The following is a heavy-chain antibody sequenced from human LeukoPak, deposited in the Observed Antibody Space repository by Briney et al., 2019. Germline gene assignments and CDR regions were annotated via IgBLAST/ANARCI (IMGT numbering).Heavy chain of an antibody. Sequence: ASVKVSCKASGYTFTSYDINWVRQAPGQGLEWMGWINPNSGGTNYAQKFQGRVTMTRDTSISTAYMELSRLRSDDTAVYYCAREGGSYYFDYWGQGTLVTVSS. CDR1: GYTFTSYD. D-gene: IGHD1-26*01. V-gene: IGHV1-2*02. CDR3: AREGGSYYFDY. J-gene: IGHJ4*02. CDR2: INPNSGGT.